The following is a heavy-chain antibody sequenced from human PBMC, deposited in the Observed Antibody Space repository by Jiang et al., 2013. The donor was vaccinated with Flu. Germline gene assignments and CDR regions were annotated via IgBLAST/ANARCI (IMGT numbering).Heavy chain of an antibody. CDR2: INHSGST. V-gene: IGHV4-34*01. D-gene: IGHD3-22*01. CDR1: GGSFSGYY. CDR3: ARGGGYYDSSGYYYRVLDY. J-gene: IGHJ4*02. Sequence: LLKPSETLSLTCAVYGGSFSGYYWSWIRQPPGKGLEWIGEINHSGSTNYNPSLKSRVTISVDTSKNQFSLKLSSVTAADTAVYYCARGGGYYDSSGYYYRVLDYWGQGTLVTVSS.